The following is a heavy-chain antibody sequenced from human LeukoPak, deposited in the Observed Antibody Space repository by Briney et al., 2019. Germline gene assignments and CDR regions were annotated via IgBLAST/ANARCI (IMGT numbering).Heavy chain of an antibody. J-gene: IGHJ5*02. CDR1: GFTFSSYS. CDR3: ARDPGTRITIFGVVPRGVNWFDP. Sequence: PGGSLRLSCAASGFTFSSYSMNWVRQAPGKGLEWVSSISSSSSYIYYADSVKGRFTISRDNAKNSLYLQMNSLRAEDTAVYYCARDPGTRITIFGVVPRGVNWFDPWGQGTLVTVSS. CDR2: ISSSSSYI. D-gene: IGHD3-3*01. V-gene: IGHV3-21*01.